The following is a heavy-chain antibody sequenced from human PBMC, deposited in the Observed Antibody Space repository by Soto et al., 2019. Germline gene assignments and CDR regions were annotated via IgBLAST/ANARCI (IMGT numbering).Heavy chain of an antibody. Sequence: SETLSLTCAVYCGSFSGYYWTWIRQPPGKGLEWIGEINHSGNTNYNPSLKIRVTISLDMSKNQFSLKLRSVTAADTAVYYCARGFHSSALFSRYTKFDNWGQGTLVTVSS. D-gene: IGHD6-6*01. V-gene: IGHV4-34*01. J-gene: IGHJ4*02. CDR3: ARGFHSSALFSRYTKFDN. CDR1: CGSFSGYY. CDR2: INHSGNT.